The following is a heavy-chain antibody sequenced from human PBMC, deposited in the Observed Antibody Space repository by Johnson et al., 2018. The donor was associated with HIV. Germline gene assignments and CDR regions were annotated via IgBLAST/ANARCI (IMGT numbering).Heavy chain of an antibody. J-gene: IGHJ1*01. CDR1: GFTFDDYG. CDR3: ARAFGSGGYTSSWYMGLLGLRWAM. V-gene: IGHV3-20*04. D-gene: IGHD6-13*01. Sequence: VQLVESGGGVVRPGGSLRLSCTASGFTFDDYGMSWVRQVPGKGLEWVSGINWNGGNIAYADSVKGRYSISRDNAKKSLYLQMNSLRPEDTAFYYCARAFGSGGYTSSWYMGLLGLRWAMWG. CDR2: INWNGGNI.